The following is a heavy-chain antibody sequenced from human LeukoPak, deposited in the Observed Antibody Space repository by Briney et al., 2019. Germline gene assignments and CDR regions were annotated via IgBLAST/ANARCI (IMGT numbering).Heavy chain of an antibody. Sequence: PSETLSLTCTVSGGSISSGSYYWSWIRQPAGKGLEWIGRIYTSGSTNYNPSLKSRVTISVDTSKNQFSLKLSSVTAADTAVYYCARGHHYYDSSGRGGWGQGTLVTVSS. CDR3: ARGHHYYDSSGRGG. CDR1: GGSISSGSYY. V-gene: IGHV4-61*02. J-gene: IGHJ4*02. CDR2: IYTSGST. D-gene: IGHD3-22*01.